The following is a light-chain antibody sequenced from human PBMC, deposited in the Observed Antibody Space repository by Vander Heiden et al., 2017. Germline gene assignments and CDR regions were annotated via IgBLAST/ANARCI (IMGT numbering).Light chain of an antibody. Sequence: DIQMTQSPSSLSASVGDRVTITCRASQSISSYLTWYQQKPGKAPTLLIHSASTLQSGVPSRWSGSRWETDVSITISSRQPEDVSTYYCQQKDSNPPRTFGGGTKVEIK. J-gene: IGKJ4*01. CDR1: QSISSY. V-gene: IGKV1-39*01. CDR2: SAS. CDR3: QQKDSNPPRT.